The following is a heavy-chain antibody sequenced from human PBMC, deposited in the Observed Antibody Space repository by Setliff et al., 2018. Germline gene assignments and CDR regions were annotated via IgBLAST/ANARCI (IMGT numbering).Heavy chain of an antibody. Sequence: PSETLSLTCAVYGGSFSGYYWSWIRQPPGKGLEWIGEINHSGSTNYNPSLESRVTISVDTSKNQFSLRLNSATAADTAVYYCARGLSSSWYLYYYGMDVWGQGTTVTVS. CDR2: INHSGST. J-gene: IGHJ6*02. V-gene: IGHV4-34*01. D-gene: IGHD6-13*01. CDR3: ARGLSSSWYLYYYGMDV. CDR1: GGSFSGYY.